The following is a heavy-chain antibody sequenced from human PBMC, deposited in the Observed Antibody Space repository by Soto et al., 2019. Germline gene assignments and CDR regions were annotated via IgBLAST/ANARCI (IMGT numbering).Heavy chain of an antibody. CDR1: GYTFSSYG. J-gene: IGHJ3*02. Sequence: QVQLVQSGPEVTKPGASVKVSCKASGYTFSSYGISWGRQAPGQGLGGMGWISTYNGNPNYAQKFQGRVTMTTATSTSTAYMELRSLRSDDTAVFYCARAPLYSTSPKTAFDIWGQGTVVTVSS. D-gene: IGHD6-6*01. CDR2: ISTYNGNP. CDR3: ARAPLYSTSPKTAFDI. V-gene: IGHV1-18*01.